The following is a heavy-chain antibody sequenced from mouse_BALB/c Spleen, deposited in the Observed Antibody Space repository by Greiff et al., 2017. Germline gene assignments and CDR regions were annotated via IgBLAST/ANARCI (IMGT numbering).Heavy chain of an antibody. Sequence: EVKLVESGGGLVQPGGSLRLSCATSGFTFTDYYMSWVRQPPGKALEWLGFIRNKANGYTTEYSASVKGRFTISRDNSQSILYLQMNTLRAEDSATYYCARPGSSYGYFDVWGAGTTVTVSS. CDR3: ARPGSSYGYFDV. CDR1: GFTFTDYY. D-gene: IGHD1-1*01. CDR2: IRNKANGYTT. J-gene: IGHJ1*01. V-gene: IGHV7-3*02.